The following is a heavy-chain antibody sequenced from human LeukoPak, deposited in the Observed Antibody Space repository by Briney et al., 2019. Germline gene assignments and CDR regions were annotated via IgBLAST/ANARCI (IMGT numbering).Heavy chain of an antibody. V-gene: IGHV3-21*01. D-gene: IGHD3-9*01. CDR1: GFTFSSYS. J-gene: IGHJ4*02. CDR3: ARDTLNGPFVISLDY. Sequence: GGSLRLSCAASGFTFSSYSMNWVRQAPGKGLEWVSSISSSGTYVYYADSVKGRFTISRDNAKNSLSLQMNSLRDDDAAVYYCARDTLNGPFVISLDYWGQGALVTVSS. CDR2: ISSSGTYV.